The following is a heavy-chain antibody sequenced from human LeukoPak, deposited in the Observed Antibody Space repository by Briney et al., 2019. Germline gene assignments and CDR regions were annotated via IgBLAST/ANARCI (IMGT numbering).Heavy chain of an antibody. D-gene: IGHD3/OR15-3a*01. CDR2: ISSSSSYI. J-gene: IGHJ3*02. CDR1: GFTFSSYS. Sequence: GGSLRLSCAAYGFTFSSYSMNWVRQAPGKGLEWVSSISSSSSYIYYADSVKGRFTISRDNAKNSLYLQMNSLRAEDTAVYYCARDLGLAFDIWGQGTMVTVSS. V-gene: IGHV3-21*01. CDR3: ARDLGLAFDI.